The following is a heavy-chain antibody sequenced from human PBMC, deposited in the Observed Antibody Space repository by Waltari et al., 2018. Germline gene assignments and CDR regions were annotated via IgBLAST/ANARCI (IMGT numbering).Heavy chain of an antibody. CDR1: GYTFTSYY. J-gene: IGHJ4*02. V-gene: IGHV1-46*01. D-gene: IGHD3-22*01. CDR2: INPSGGST. CDR3: ARGGYGTMIVVVITTGYFDY. Sequence: QVQLVQSGAEVKKPGASVKVSCKASGYTFTSYYMHWVRQSPGQGLAWMGIINPSGGSTSYAQKFQGRVTMTRDTSTSTVYMELSSLRSEDTAVYYCARGGYGTMIVVVITTGYFDYWGQGTLVTVSS.